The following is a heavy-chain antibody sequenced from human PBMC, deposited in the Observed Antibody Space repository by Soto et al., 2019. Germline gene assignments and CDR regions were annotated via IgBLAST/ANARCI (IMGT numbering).Heavy chain of an antibody. J-gene: IGHJ6*04. CDR3: AKSSGDYDSSGYYGPYYGMDV. Sequence: QVQLVESGGGVVQPGRSLRLSCAASGFTFSSYGMHWVRQAPGKGLEWVAVISYDGSNKYYADSVKGRFTISRDNSKNTMYLQMNSLRAEDTAVYYCAKSSGDYDSSGYYGPYYGMDVWGKGTTVTVSS. CDR1: GFTFSSYG. CDR2: ISYDGSNK. D-gene: IGHD3-22*01. V-gene: IGHV3-30*18.